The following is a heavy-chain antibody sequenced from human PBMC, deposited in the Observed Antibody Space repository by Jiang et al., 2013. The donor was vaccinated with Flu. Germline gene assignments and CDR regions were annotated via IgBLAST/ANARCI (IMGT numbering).Heavy chain of an antibody. CDR3: ARMDGPEGGYGMDV. CDR2: IDWDDDK. V-gene: IGHV2-70*11. D-gene: IGHD5-24*01. Sequence: KPTQTLTLTCTFSGFSLSTSGMCVSWIRQPPGKALEWLARIDWDDDKYYSTSLKTRLTISKDTSKNQVVLTMTNMDPVDTATYYCARMDGPEGGYGMDVWGQGTTVTVSS. CDR1: GFSLSTSGMC. J-gene: IGHJ6*02.